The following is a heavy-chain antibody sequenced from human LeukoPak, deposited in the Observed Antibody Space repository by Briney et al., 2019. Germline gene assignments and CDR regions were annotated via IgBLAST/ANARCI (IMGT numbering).Heavy chain of an antibody. J-gene: IGHJ5*02. D-gene: IGHD2-2*01. Sequence: SETLSLTCTVPGGSISSYYWSWIRQPAGKGLEWIGRIYTSGSTNYNPSLKSRVTISVDTSKNQASLKLSSVTATDTAVYYCARERKPGMPAPYNWFDPWGQGTLVTASS. V-gene: IGHV4-4*07. CDR1: GGSISSYY. CDR3: ARERKPGMPAPYNWFDP. CDR2: IYTSGST.